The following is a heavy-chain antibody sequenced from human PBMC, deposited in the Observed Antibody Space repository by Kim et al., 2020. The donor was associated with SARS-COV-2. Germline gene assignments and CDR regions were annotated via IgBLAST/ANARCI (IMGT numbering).Heavy chain of an antibody. CDR3: ARGNYDFWSGWPPMAFDI. Sequence: SETLSLTCTVSGGSISSYYWSWIRQPPGKGLEWIGYIYYSGSTNYNPSLKSRVTISVDTSKNQFSLKLSSVTAADTAVYYCARGNYDFWSGWPPMAFDIWGQGTMVTVSS. CDR1: GGSISSYY. J-gene: IGHJ3*02. CDR2: IYYSGST. D-gene: IGHD3-3*01. V-gene: IGHV4-59*01.